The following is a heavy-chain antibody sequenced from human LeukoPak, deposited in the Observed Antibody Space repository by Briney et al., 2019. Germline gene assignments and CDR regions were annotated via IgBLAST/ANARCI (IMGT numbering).Heavy chain of an antibody. J-gene: IGHJ4*02. CDR3: ARTGSTVTMLYPFDH. CDR1: GGSIRSYY. D-gene: IGHD4-17*01. CDR2: IYYSGST. Sequence: SETLSLTCTVSGGSIRSYYWSWIRQPPGKGLEWIGYIYYSGSTNYNPSLKSRVSISVDTSKNQFSLKLSSVTAADTAVYYCARTGSTVTMLYPFDHWGQGTLVTVSA. V-gene: IGHV4-59*01.